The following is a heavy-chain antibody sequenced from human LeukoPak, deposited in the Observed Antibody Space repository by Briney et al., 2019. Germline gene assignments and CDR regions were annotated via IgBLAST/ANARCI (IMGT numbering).Heavy chain of an antibody. J-gene: IGHJ6*03. Sequence: GGSLRLSCAASGFTFSSYAMHWVRQAPGKGLEWAAVISYDGSNKYYADSVKGRFTISRDNSKNTLYLQMNSLRAEDTAVYYCAREGDTAMTAGYYYYMDVWGKGTTVTVSS. D-gene: IGHD5-18*01. CDR2: ISYDGSNK. CDR3: AREGDTAMTAGYYYYMDV. V-gene: IGHV3-30*04. CDR1: GFTFSSYA.